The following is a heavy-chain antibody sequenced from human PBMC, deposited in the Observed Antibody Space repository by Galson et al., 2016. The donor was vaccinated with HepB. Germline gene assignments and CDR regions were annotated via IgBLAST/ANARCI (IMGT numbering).Heavy chain of an antibody. Sequence: SLRLSCAASGFTFDNHWMHWVRQAPGKGLVWVSRISPDGGTTNYADSVRGRFTISRDNSKNTLYLQMNTLRAEDTAVYYCARGTFCSGDSCYSPAIDMWGQGTMVPVSS. CDR3: ARGTFCSGDSCYSPAIDM. D-gene: IGHD2-15*01. CDR2: ISPDGGTT. CDR1: GFTFDNHW. V-gene: IGHV3-74*01. J-gene: IGHJ3*02.